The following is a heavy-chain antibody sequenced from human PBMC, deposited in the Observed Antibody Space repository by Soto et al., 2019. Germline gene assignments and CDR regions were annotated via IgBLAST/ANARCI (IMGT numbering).Heavy chain of an antibody. CDR1: AFTFSSYP. J-gene: IGHJ4*02. V-gene: IGHV3-30-3*01. Sequence: QVHLVESGGGVVQPGRSLRLSCAASAFTFSSYPIHWVRQAPGKGLEWVAVITKDGSNEYYADSVRGRFTISRDHSKNTLYLQLNSLRTEDTAVYYCATGAAFYYDTSRYWGQGTPVTVSS. CDR2: ITKDGSNE. CDR3: ATGAAFYYDTSRY. D-gene: IGHD3-22*01.